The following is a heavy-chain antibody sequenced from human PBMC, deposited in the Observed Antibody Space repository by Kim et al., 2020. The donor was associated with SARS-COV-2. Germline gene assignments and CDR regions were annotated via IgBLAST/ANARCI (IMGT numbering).Heavy chain of an antibody. CDR1: GVSISSYY. J-gene: IGHJ5*02. CDR3: ARHPPIGFWSGYYGGNWFDP. Sequence: SETLSLTCTVSGVSISSYYWSWIRQPPGKGLEWIGYIYYSGSTNYNPSLKSRVTISVDTSKNQFSLKLSSVTAADTAVYYCARHPPIGFWSGYYGGNWFDPWGQGTLVTVSS. V-gene: IGHV4-59*08. D-gene: IGHD3-3*01. CDR2: IYYSGST.